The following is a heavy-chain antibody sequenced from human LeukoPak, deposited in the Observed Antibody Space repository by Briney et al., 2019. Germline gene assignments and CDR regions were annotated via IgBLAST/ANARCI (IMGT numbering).Heavy chain of an antibody. J-gene: IGHJ4*02. V-gene: IGHV4-39*01. CDR1: GGSISSSSYY. Sequence: SETLSLACTVSGGSISSSSYYWGWIRQPPGKGLEWIGSIYYSGSTYYNPSLKSRVTISVDTSKNQFSLKLSSVTAADTAVYYCARVPFVRRIQIIAAAGSYFDYWGQGTLVTVSS. CDR3: ARVPFVRRIQIIAAAGSYFDY. D-gene: IGHD6-13*01. CDR2: IYYSGST.